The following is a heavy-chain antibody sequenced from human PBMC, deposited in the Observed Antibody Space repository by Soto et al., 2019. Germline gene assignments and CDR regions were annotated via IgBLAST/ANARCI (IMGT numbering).Heavy chain of an antibody. CDR2: MNPNSGNT. CDR1: GYTFTSYD. Sequence: ASVKVSCKASGYTFTSYDINWVRQATGQGLEWMGWMNPNSGNTGYAQKFQGRVTMTRNTSISTAYMELSSLRSEDTAVYYCAREYSSSSCFDPWGQGTLVTVSS. J-gene: IGHJ5*02. CDR3: AREYSSSSCFDP. V-gene: IGHV1-8*01. D-gene: IGHD6-6*01.